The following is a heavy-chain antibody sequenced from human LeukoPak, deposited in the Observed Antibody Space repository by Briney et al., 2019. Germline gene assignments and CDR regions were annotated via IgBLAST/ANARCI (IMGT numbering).Heavy chain of an antibody. CDR3: ARSGYYTVGTFDI. J-gene: IGHJ3*02. D-gene: IGHD3/OR15-3a*01. CDR2: IYHSGST. V-gene: IGHV4-30-2*01. CDR1: GASISSGSYS. Sequence: PSETLPLTCAVSGASISSGSYSWSWIRQPPGKGLEWIGYIYHSGSTYDNPSLSSRVTISVDRSKNQFSLKLSSVTAADTAVYYCARSGYYTVGTFDIWGQGTMVTVSS.